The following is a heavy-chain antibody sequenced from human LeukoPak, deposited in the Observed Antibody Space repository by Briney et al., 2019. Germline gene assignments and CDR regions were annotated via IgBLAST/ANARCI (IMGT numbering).Heavy chain of an antibody. CDR3: AKDRAYYSDSSGYYLVRAYDY. CDR1: GFTFSSYA. Sequence: GGSLRLSCAASGFTFSSYAMSWVRQAPGKGLEWVSAISDSGGSTYYADSVKGRFTISRDNSKNTLYLQMNSLRAEDTAVYYCAKDRAYYSDSSGYYLVRAYDYWGQGTLVTVSS. CDR2: ISDSGGST. D-gene: IGHD3-22*01. J-gene: IGHJ4*02. V-gene: IGHV3-23*01.